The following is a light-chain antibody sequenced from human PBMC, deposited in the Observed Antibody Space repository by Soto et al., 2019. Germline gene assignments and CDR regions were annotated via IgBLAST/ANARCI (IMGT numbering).Light chain of an antibody. CDR2: EGS. Sequence: QSALTQPPSASGSPGQSITISCTGTSSDVGSYKFVSWYQQHPGKAPKLMIYEGSKRPSGVSDRFSGSKCGNTASLTISGLQADDEDYYFCCSDAGGSSVFGSGTQLTVL. CDR1: SSDVGSYKF. V-gene: IGLV2-23*03. J-gene: IGLJ6*01. CDR3: CSDAGGSSV.